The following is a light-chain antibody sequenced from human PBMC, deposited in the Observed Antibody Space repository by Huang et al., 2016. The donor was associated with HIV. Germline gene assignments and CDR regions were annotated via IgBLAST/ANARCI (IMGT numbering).Light chain of an antibody. J-gene: IGKJ2*01. V-gene: IGKV2-30*02. CDR3: KQGTHWYT. CDR1: QSLLHSDGNTY. CDR2: DVS. Sequence: VMVQSPLSLPVTLGQPASISCKSSQSLLHSDGNTYLNWFHQRPGHSPRRLIYDVSKRDSGVPDRFSVSGSGTDFTLTISRVEAEDVGVYYCKQGTHWYTFGPGTKLEI.